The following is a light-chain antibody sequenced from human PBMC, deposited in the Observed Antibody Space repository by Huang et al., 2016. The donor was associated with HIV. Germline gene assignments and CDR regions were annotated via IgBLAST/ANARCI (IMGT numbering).Light chain of an antibody. CDR2: GTS. CDR1: QSISGDF. Sequence: ENVLTQSPGTLSLSPGERTTLSCKASQSISGDFLAWYQQKPGQAPRRLIHGTSSRTVGVPDRFSGSGSGTDFTLTISRLESEDFAVYFCHQYDVSPGTFGQGTKVEIK. J-gene: IGKJ1*01. V-gene: IGKV3-20*01. CDR3: HQYDVSPGT.